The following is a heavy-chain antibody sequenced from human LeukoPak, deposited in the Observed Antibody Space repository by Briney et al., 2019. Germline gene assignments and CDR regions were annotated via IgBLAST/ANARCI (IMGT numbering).Heavy chain of an antibody. CDR3: ARAMGYYYWFDP. V-gene: IGHV1-69*06. D-gene: IGHD3-22*01. CDR1: GGTFSSYA. CDR2: IIPIFGTA. J-gene: IGHJ5*02. Sequence: ASVKVSCKASGGTFSSYAISWVRQAPGQGLEWMGGIIPIFGTANYAQKFQGRVTITADKSTSTAYMELSSLRSEDTAVYYCARAMGYYYWFDPWGQGTLVTVSS.